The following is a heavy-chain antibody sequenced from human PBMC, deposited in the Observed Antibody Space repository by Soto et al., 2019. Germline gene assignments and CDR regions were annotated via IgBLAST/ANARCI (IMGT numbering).Heavy chain of an antibody. Sequence: QVQLVQSGAEVKKPGASVKVSCKASGYTFTSYYMHWVRQAPGQGLEWMGIINPSGGSTSYAQKFQGRVTMTRDTSTSTVYMELSSLRSEDTAVYYCAKDLTLIPRIAARPREVRYYYGMDVWGQGTTVTVSS. CDR2: INPSGGST. CDR1: GYTFTSYY. J-gene: IGHJ6*02. CDR3: AKDLTLIPRIAARPREVRYYYGMDV. V-gene: IGHV1-46*01. D-gene: IGHD6-6*01.